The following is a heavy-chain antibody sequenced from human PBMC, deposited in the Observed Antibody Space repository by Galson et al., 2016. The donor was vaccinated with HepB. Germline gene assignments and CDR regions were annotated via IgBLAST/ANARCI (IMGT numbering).Heavy chain of an antibody. J-gene: IGHJ5*02. CDR1: GFTFENYE. CDR2: ITGTSTHT. V-gene: IGHV3-23*01. Sequence: SLRLSCAASGFTFENYEIHWVRQAPGRGLEWISAITGTSTHTLYADSVRGRFTISRDNPKKTAFLQMDSLRAEDTALYHLVKLYSREHDDRGENVDHWGQGAPVTVSS. CDR3: VKLYSREHDDRGENVDH. D-gene: IGHD1-26*01.